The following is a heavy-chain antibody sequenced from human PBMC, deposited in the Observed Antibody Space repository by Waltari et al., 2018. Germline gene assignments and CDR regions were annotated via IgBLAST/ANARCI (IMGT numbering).Heavy chain of an antibody. CDR3: ARGSPSNWGLDDY. D-gene: IGHD7-27*01. V-gene: IGHV3-7*01. J-gene: IGHJ4*02. CDR1: GFTFSSHW. CDR2: IKQDGSEK. Sequence: EVQLVESGGGLVQPGGSLRLSCAASGFTFSSHWKSWVRQAPGKGLEWVANIKQDGSEKYYVDSVKGRFTISRDNAKNSLYLQMNSLRAEDTAVYYCARGSPSNWGLDDYWGQGTLVTVSS.